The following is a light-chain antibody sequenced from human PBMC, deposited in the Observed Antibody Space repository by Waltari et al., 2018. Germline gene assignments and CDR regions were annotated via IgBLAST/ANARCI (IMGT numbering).Light chain of an antibody. Sequence: EIVMTQSPATLSVSPGERATLSCRASPSVSSNLAWYQQKPGQAPRLLIYGVSTRATGIPARFSGSGSGTEFTLTISSLQSEDFAVYYCQQYNNWPPRTFGQGTKVEIK. J-gene: IGKJ1*01. CDR3: QQYNNWPPRT. CDR1: PSVSSN. CDR2: GVS. V-gene: IGKV3-15*01.